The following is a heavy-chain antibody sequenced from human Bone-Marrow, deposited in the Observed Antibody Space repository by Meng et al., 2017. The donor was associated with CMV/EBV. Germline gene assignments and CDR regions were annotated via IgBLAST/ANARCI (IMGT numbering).Heavy chain of an antibody. CDR1: EFTIKSIY. Sequence: GESLKISCAASEFTIKSIYLHWVRQAPGKGLEWVAVISYDGSNKYYADSVKGRFTISRDNSKNTLYLQMNSLRAEDTAVYYCARKSSGYSYDHWGQGTLVTVSS. D-gene: IGHD5-18*01. V-gene: IGHV3-30*04. CDR2: ISYDGSNK. J-gene: IGHJ4*02. CDR3: ARKSSGYSYDH.